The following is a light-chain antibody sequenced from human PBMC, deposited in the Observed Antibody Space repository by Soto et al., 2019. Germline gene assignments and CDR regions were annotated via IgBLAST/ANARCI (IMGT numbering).Light chain of an antibody. J-gene: IGKJ1*01. V-gene: IGKV3-20*01. CDR3: QQYVSSPRT. Sequence: EIVMTQSPATLSVSPGERATLSCRASQSIMFSLAWYQQKPGQAPRLLIYGASSRATGIPDRFSGSGSGTDFTLTINRLQPEDFAVYYCQQYVSSPRTFGQGTKVDIK. CDR1: QSIMFS. CDR2: GAS.